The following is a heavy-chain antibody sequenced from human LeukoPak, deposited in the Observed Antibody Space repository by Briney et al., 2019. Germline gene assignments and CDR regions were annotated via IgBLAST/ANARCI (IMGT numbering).Heavy chain of an antibody. CDR3: ARVLVRGSSWKYRFDY. CDR1: EFTFSSYA. Sequence: GGSLRLSCAASEFTFSSYAMHWVRQAPGKGLEWVAVISYDGSNKYYADSVKGRFTISRDNSKSSLYLQMNSLKTEDTAVYYCARVLVRGSSWKYRFDYWGQGTLVTVSS. J-gene: IGHJ4*02. V-gene: IGHV3-30-3*01. D-gene: IGHD6-13*01. CDR2: ISYDGSNK.